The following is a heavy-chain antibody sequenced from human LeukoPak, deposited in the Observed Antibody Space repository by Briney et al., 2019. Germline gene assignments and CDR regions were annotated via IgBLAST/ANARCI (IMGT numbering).Heavy chain of an antibody. D-gene: IGHD2-15*01. CDR2: IYTSGST. Sequence: PSQTLSLTCTVSGGSISSGSYYWSWIRQPAGKGLEWIGRIYTSGSTNYNPSLKSRVTISVDTSKNQFSLKLSSVTAADTAVYYCARDSRAYYWSGGSCYPIWFGPWGQGTLVTVSS. J-gene: IGHJ5*02. CDR1: GGSISSGSYY. V-gene: IGHV4-61*02. CDR3: ARDSRAYYWSGGSCYPIWFGP.